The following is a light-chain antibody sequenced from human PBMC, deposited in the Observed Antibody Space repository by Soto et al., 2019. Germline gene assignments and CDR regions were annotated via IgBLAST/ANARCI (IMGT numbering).Light chain of an antibody. CDR3: HQYNNWLIT. J-gene: IGKJ5*01. V-gene: IGKV3-15*01. CDR2: GAS. Sequence: EIVMTQSPATLSVSPGERATLSCRASQSVSSNLAWYQQKPGQAPRLLIYGASTRATGIPARFSGSGSGTEFTLTISSLQSEEFAVYYCHQYNNWLITFGQGTRLEIK. CDR1: QSVSSN.